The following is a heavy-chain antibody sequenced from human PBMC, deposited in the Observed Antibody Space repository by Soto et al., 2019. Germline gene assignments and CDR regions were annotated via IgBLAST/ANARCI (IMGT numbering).Heavy chain of an antibody. CDR3: ARTDRDFYGLDV. CDR2: ISAAGDP. Sequence: ESGGGLVQPGGSLRLSCEASGFTFRNYDMHGVRQGTGKGLEWVSGISAAGDPDYADSVEGRFTISRENAQNSFFLQMNSLRVGDTAVYYCARTDRDFYGLDVWGQGTTVIVSS. V-gene: IGHV3-13*05. CDR1: GFTFRNYD. J-gene: IGHJ6*02.